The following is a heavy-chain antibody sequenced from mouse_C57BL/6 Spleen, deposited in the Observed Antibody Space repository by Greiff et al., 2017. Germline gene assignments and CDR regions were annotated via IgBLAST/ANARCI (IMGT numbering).Heavy chain of an antibody. Sequence: QVQLQQSGAELVRPGTSVKLSCKASGYTFTSYWMHWVKQRPGQGLEWIGVIDTSDSYTNYNQKFKGKATLTVDTSSSTAYVQLSSLTSEDSAVYYCASCYAMDYGGQGTSVTVAS. CDR2: IDTSDSYT. J-gene: IGHJ4*01. CDR3: ASCYAMDY. CDR1: GYTFTSYW. V-gene: IGHV1-59*01.